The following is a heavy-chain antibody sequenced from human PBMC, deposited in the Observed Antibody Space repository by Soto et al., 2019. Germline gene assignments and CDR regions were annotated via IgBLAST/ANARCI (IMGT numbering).Heavy chain of an antibody. CDR3: AKGAGDIFEGDYFDY. J-gene: IGHJ4*02. D-gene: IGHD3-16*01. V-gene: IGHV3-30*18. CDR1: GFTFSSYG. Sequence: QVQLVESGGGVVQPGRSLRLSCAASGFTFSSYGMHWVRQAPGKGLEWVAVISYDGSNKYYADSVKGRFTISRDNSKNTLYLQMNSLRAEDTAVYYYAKGAGDIFEGDYFDYWGQGTLVTVSS. CDR2: ISYDGSNK.